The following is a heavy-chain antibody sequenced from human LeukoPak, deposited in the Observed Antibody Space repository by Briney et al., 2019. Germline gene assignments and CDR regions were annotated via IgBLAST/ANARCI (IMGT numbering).Heavy chain of an antibody. CDR1: GYTFTAYY. Sequence: ASVKVSCKASGYTFTAYYMHWVRQAPGQGLEWMGWINPNSGGTNYAKKFQGRVTMTRDTSISTAYMELSRLRSDDTAVYYCARDQQSTVRVVPDAVLGDYNWFDPWGQGTLVTVSS. J-gene: IGHJ5*02. D-gene: IGHD2-2*01. V-gene: IGHV1-2*02. CDR2: INPNSGGT. CDR3: ARDQQSTVRVVPDAVLGDYNWFDP.